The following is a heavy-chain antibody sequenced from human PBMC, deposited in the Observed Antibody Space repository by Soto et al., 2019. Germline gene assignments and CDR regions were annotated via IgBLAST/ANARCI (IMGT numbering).Heavy chain of an antibody. CDR2: VSCSGGST. CDR1: GFTLSSSA. CDR3: AKSSHGLAVATIFLGRRDYSYMDV. D-gene: IGHD5-12*01. Sequence: GGSLRLSCTAPGFTLSSSAMSWVRQAPGKGLEWVSAVSCSGGSTYYADSVKGRFPISRDNSTNTLYLQMNSLRAEDTAVYYCAKSSHGLAVATIFLGRRDYSYMDVWGKGTTVTVSS. J-gene: IGHJ6*03. V-gene: IGHV3-23*01.